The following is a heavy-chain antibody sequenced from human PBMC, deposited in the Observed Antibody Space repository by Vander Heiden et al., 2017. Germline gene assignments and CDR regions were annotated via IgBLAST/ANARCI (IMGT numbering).Heavy chain of an antibody. J-gene: IGHJ4*02. V-gene: IGHV3-74*01. Sequence: EVQLVESGGGLVQPGGSLRLSCVDSGFTFSSSWMHWVRQAPGTGLVWLSRMNRDGSTTDYADSVKGRFTISRDNAKNTLYLQMNGLRAEDTAVYYCARAGFFRFDYWGQGILVTVSS. CDR1: GFTFSSSW. CDR2: MNRDGSTT. CDR3: ARAGFFRFDY. D-gene: IGHD3-3*01.